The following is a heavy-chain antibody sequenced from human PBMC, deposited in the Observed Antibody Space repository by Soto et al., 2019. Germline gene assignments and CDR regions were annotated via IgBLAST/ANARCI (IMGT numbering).Heavy chain of an antibody. CDR1: GFTFSSYA. Sequence: VGSLRLSCAASGFTFSSYAMHWVRQAPGKGLEWVAVISYDGSNKYYADSVKGRFTISRDNSKNTLYLQMNSLRAEDTAVYYCAREMSRGYSYGYNGYWGQGTLVTVSS. CDR3: AREMSRGYSYGYNGY. CDR2: ISYDGSNK. V-gene: IGHV3-30-3*01. D-gene: IGHD5-18*01. J-gene: IGHJ4*02.